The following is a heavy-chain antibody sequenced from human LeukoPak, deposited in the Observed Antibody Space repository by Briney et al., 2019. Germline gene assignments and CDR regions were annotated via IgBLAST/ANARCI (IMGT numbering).Heavy chain of an antibody. D-gene: IGHD2-8*01. V-gene: IGHV3-23*01. CDR2: ISGSGGST. J-gene: IGHJ3*02. CDR1: GFTFSSYW. CDR3: AKASMVYAGSGAFDI. Sequence: GGSLRLSCAVSGFTFSSYWMHWVRQAPGKGLEWVSAISGSGGSTYYADSVKGRFTISRDNSKNTLYLQMNSLRAEDTAVYYCAKASMVYAGSGAFDIWGQGTMVTVSS.